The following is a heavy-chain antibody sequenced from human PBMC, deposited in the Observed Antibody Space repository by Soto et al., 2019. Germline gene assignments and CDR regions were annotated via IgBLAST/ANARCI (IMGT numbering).Heavy chain of an antibody. D-gene: IGHD5-18*01. V-gene: IGHV4-61*03. CDR1: CGSVSSGSYY. CDR3: AGNEDRAMGSPVEY. J-gene: IGHJ4*02. CDR2: IYYSGMT. Sequence: SETLSLTCTVSCGSVSSGSYYWRWIRQPPGKGLEGIGYIYYSGMTNYNPSLKSRVTLSVDTAKNHSSLKLSDGTAADSAVYYCAGNEDRAMGSPVEYWDQGTRVTVCS.